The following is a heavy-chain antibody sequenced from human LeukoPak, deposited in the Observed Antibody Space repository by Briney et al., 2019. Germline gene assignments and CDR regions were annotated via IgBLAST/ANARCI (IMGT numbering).Heavy chain of an antibody. CDR3: VAGTTPLPIDY. CDR1: GGPISSSSSY. Sequence: PSETLSLTCTVSGGPISSSSSYWGWIRQPPGKGLERIGYIYYSGSTNYNPSLKSRVTISVDTSKNQFSLKLSSVTAADTAVYYCVAGTTPLPIDYWGQGTLVTVSS. D-gene: IGHD1-7*01. V-gene: IGHV4-61*05. J-gene: IGHJ4*02. CDR2: IYYSGST.